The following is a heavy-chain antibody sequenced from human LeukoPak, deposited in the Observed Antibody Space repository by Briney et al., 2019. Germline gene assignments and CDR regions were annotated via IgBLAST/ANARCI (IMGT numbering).Heavy chain of an antibody. D-gene: IGHD3-10*01. CDR2: ISAYNGNT. CDR1: GYTFTSYG. V-gene: IGHV1-18*01. Sequence: ASVKVSCKASGYTFTSYGISWVRQAPGQGLEWMGWISAYNGNTNYAQKLQGRVTMTTDTSTSTAYMELRSLRSDDTAVYYCARDKREYGSGSYPGLWGQGTLVTVSS. CDR3: ARDKREYGSGSYPGL. J-gene: IGHJ4*02.